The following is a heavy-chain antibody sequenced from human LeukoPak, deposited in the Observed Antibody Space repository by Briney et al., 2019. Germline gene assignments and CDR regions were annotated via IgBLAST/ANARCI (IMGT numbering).Heavy chain of an antibody. CDR1: GATFSNYG. CDR2: IRGSGGST. CDR3: ARRGLGATTPYRGIDY. Sequence: GGSLRLFCAASGATFSNYGMSWVRQAPGKGLEWVSGIRGSGGSTFYADSVKGRFTISRDNSKNTLYLQMNSLRAEDTAVYYCARRGLGATTPYRGIDYWGQGTLVTVSS. D-gene: IGHD1-26*01. J-gene: IGHJ4*02. V-gene: IGHV3-23*01.